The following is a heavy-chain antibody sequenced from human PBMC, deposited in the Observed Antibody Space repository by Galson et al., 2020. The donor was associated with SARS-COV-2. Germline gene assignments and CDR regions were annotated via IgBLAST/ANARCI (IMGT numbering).Heavy chain of an antibody. J-gene: IGHJ4*02. V-gene: IGHV3-30*01. Sequence: GGSLRLSCAASGFTFSSYAIHWVRQAPGKGLEWVAVISHDGSNKYYADSVKGRFTISRDNSKNTLYLQMNSLRAEDTAVYYCAREPYLAGGDWGQGTLVTVSS. CDR2: ISHDGSNK. CDR3: AREPYLAGGD. D-gene: IGHD3-10*01. CDR1: GFTFSSYA.